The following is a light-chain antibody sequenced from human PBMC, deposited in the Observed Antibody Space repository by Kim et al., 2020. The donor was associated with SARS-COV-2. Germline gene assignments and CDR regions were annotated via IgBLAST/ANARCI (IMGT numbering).Light chain of an antibody. Sequence: QAGLTQPPSVSKGLRQTATLTCTGNSNNVGDQGAAWLQQHQGHPPKLLSYRNNNRPSGISERLSASRSGNTASLTITGLQPEDEADYYCSAWDISLSAWVLGGGTQLTVL. V-gene: IGLV10-54*01. CDR2: RNN. CDR1: SNNVGDQG. J-gene: IGLJ3*02. CDR3: SAWDISLSAWV.